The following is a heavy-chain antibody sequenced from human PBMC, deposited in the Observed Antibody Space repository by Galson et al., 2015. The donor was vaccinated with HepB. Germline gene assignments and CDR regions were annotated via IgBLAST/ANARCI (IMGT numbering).Heavy chain of an antibody. CDR3: ASVFLRSFGNRATTEYYYYGMDV. V-gene: IGHV1-69*13. CDR1: GGTFSSYA. J-gene: IGHJ6*02. Sequence: SVKVSCKASGGTFSSYAISWVRQAPGQGLEWMGGIIPIFGTANYAQKFQGRVTITADESTSTAYMELSSLRSEDTAVYYCASVFLRSFGNRATTEYYYYGMDVWGQGTTVTVSS. CDR2: IIPIFGTA. D-gene: IGHD5-12*01.